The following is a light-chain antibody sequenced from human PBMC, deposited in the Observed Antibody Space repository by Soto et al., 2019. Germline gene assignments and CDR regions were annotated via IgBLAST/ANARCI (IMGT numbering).Light chain of an antibody. J-gene: IGKJ1*01. Sequence: DIQMTQSPSSLSASVGDRVTITCRSSQDITNHLGWYQLKPGKAPRRLMYSASTLQTGVPSRFSGSGSGTEFSLTISPLTTEDFATYYCLQNNSYPWTFGHGTRLEI. CDR1: QDITNH. CDR2: SAS. CDR3: LQNNSYPWT. V-gene: IGKV1-17*01.